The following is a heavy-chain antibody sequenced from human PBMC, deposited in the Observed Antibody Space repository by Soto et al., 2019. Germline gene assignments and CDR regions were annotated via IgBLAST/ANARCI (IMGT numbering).Heavy chain of an antibody. CDR1: GGSVNNYY. CDR2: ILFSGAT. V-gene: IGHV4-59*02. Sequence: SETLSLTCTVSGGSVNNYYWSWIRQPPGKGLEWVAYILFSGATSYNPSLKSRVSASVDTSKNQVYLHLNSVTDADTAVYYCAREKFAGSSWYSELRKRRGVFDYWGQGTLVTVSS. D-gene: IGHD6-13*01. CDR3: AREKFAGSSWYSELRKRRGVFDY. J-gene: IGHJ4*02.